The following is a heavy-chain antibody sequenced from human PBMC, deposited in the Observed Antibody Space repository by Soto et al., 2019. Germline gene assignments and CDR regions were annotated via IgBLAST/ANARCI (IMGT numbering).Heavy chain of an antibody. Sequence: ASVKVSCKASGYTFTSYGIHWVRQAPGQRLEWTGWINAGNGNTKYSEKFQGRVTITRDTSASTAYLELSSLRSDDTAIYYCATMATFGSLNWFDPWGQGTLVTVSS. J-gene: IGHJ5*02. D-gene: IGHD3-10*01. CDR3: ATMATFGSLNWFDP. V-gene: IGHV1-3*01. CDR2: INAGNGNT. CDR1: GYTFTSYG.